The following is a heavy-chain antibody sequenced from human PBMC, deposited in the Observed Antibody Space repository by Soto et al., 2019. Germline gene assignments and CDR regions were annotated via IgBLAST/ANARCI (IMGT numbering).Heavy chain of an antibody. J-gene: IGHJ5*02. V-gene: IGHV1-2*02. Sequence: QVQLVQSGAEVKKPGASVKVSCKASGYTFTGYYMHWVRQAPGQGLEWMGWINPNSGGTNYAQKLQGRVNMTRDTSISTAYMELSRLRSDDTAGYYCARSYDYVAWFDHWGQGTLVTVSS. D-gene: IGHD3-16*01. CDR2: INPNSGGT. CDR3: ARSYDYVAWFDH. CDR1: GYTFTGYY.